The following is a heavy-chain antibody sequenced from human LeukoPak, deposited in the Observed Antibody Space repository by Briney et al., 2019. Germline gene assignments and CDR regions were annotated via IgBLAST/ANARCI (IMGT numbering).Heavy chain of an antibody. CDR3: ARGYCSGGTCYLVENWFDP. D-gene: IGHD2-15*01. CDR1: GYTFTVYY. Sequence: GASVKVSCKASGYTFTVYYMYWVRQAPGQGLEWMGRINPNSGDTDYAQNFQGRVTMTRDTSISTAYMELTNLRSDDTAVYYCARGYCSGGTCYLVENWFDPRGQGTLVTVSS. V-gene: IGHV1-2*06. J-gene: IGHJ5*02. CDR2: INPNSGDT.